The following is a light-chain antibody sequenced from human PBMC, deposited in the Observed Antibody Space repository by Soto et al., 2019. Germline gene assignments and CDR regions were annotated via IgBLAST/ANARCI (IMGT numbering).Light chain of an antibody. V-gene: IGKV1-39*01. J-gene: IGKJ5*01. CDR3: QQTYFPPNS. CDR2: AAS. CDR1: QSISSY. Sequence: DTTIIKSPSTPYQYVSSILTIPCRASQSISSYLNWYQQKPGKAPKLLIYAASSLQSGVPSRFSGSGSGTDFTLTISRLQPEDFATYCCQQTYFPPNSFGQGTRLEI.